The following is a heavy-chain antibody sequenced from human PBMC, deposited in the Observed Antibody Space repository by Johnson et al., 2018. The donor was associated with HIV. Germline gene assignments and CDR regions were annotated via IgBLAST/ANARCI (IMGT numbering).Heavy chain of an antibody. J-gene: IGHJ3*02. D-gene: IGHD6-13*01. CDR3: ARDDLGNPFSSYDAFDI. CDR2: ISYDGSNK. CDR1: GFTLSNYG. Sequence: QVQLVESGGGVVQPGRSLRLSCAASGFTLSNYGIHWVRQAPGQGLEWVALISYDGSNKYYADSVKGRFTISRDNSKNTLYLQMNSLRAEDTAVYYCARDDLGNPFSSYDAFDIWGQGTMVTVSS. V-gene: IGHV3-30*03.